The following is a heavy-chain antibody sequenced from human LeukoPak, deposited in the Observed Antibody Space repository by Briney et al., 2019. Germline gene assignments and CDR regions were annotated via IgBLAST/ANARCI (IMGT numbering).Heavy chain of an antibody. J-gene: IGHJ4*02. CDR1: GLTFSSYA. D-gene: IGHD3-3*01. V-gene: IGHV3-23*01. CDR3: ARRITIFGDYFDY. Sequence: GGSLRLSCAASGLTFSSYAMSWVRQAPGKGLEWVSAISGSGGSTYYADSVKGRFTISRDNSKNTLYLQMNSLRAEDTSVYHCARRITIFGDYFDYWGQGTLVTVSS. CDR2: ISGSGGST.